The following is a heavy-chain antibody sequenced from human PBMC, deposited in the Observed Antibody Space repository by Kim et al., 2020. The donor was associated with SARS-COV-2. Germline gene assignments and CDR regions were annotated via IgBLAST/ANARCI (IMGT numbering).Heavy chain of an antibody. J-gene: IGHJ5*02. CDR1: GGSISSGGYY. V-gene: IGHV4-31*03. D-gene: IGHD2-15*01. Sequence: SETLSLTCTVSGGSISSGGYYWSWIRQHPGKGLEWIGYIYYSGSTYYNPSLKSRVTISVDTSKNQFSLKLSSVTAADTAVYYCARRIETDPQKGWFDPWGQGTLVTVSS. CDR3: ARRIETDPQKGWFDP. CDR2: IYYSGST.